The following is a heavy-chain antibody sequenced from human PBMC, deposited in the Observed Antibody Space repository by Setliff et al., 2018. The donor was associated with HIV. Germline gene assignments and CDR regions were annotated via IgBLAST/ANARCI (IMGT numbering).Heavy chain of an antibody. Sequence: SETLSLTCNVSDDSFSTNYWSWIRQPPGKGLEWLGQIYSSGSTNYNPSLKSRVTISVDTSKNQFSLKLYSVTAAATAVYYCARAYFGSGIYYWGQGTLVTVSS. CDR3: ARAYFGSGIYY. CDR2: IYSSGST. CDR1: DDSFSTNY. J-gene: IGHJ4*02. D-gene: IGHD3-10*01. V-gene: IGHV4-4*09.